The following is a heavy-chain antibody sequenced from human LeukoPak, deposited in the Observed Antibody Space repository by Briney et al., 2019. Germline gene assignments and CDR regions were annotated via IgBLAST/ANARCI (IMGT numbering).Heavy chain of an antibody. CDR3: ARLGQYLRPYNWFDP. CDR1: GGSISSSSYY. J-gene: IGHJ5*02. V-gene: IGHV4-39*01. CDR2: IYYSGRT. D-gene: IGHD2/OR15-2a*01. Sequence: KASETLSLTCTVSGGSISSSSYYWGWIRQPPGKGLEWIGSIYYSGRTYYHPSLKSRVTISVDTSKNQFSLKLSSVTAADTAVYYCARLGQYLRPYNWFDPWGQGTLVTVSS.